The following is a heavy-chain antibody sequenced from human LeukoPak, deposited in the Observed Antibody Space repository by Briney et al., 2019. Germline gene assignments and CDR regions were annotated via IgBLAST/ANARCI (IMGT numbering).Heavy chain of an antibody. Sequence: ASVKVSCKASGYTFTSYGISWVRQAPGQGLEWMGWISAYNGNTNYAQKFQGRVTITADESTSTAYMELSSLRSEDTAVYYCARHRSSSWYSPFDYWGQGTLVTVSS. CDR1: GYTFTSYG. J-gene: IGHJ4*02. CDR3: ARHRSSSWYSPFDY. D-gene: IGHD6-13*01. V-gene: IGHV1-18*01. CDR2: ISAYNGNT.